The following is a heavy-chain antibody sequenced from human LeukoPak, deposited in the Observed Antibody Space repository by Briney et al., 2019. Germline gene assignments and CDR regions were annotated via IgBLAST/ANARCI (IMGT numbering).Heavy chain of an antibody. D-gene: IGHD4-17*01. CDR3: ARDDGDYHYYYGMDV. Sequence: GGSLRLSCAASGFTFSSYEMNRVRQAPGKGLEWVSYISSSGSIIYYEDSVKGRFTISRDNVKNSLYLQMNSLRAEDTAVYYCARDDGDYHYYYGMDVWGKGTTVTVSS. CDR1: GFTFSSYE. CDR2: ISSSGSII. J-gene: IGHJ6*04. V-gene: IGHV3-48*03.